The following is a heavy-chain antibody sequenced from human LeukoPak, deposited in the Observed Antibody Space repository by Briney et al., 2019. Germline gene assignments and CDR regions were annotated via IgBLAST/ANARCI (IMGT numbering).Heavy chain of an antibody. CDR3: ARVLIAAAGTGAFDI. D-gene: IGHD6-13*01. Sequence: PSETLSLTCTVSGGSISSYYWGWLRQPPGKGLEWIGSIYYGGSTYYNPSLKSRVTISVDTSKNQFSLKLSSVTAADTAVYYCARVLIAAAGTGAFDIWGQGTMVTVSS. CDR2: IYYGGST. J-gene: IGHJ3*02. V-gene: IGHV4-39*07. CDR1: GGSISSYY.